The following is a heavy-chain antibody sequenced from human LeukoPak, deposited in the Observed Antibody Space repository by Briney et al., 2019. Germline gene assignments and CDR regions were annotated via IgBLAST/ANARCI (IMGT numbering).Heavy chain of an antibody. CDR3: ARIPRTMIVVPTRDY. CDR1: GFTFSSYG. Sequence: GGSLRLSCAASGFTFSSYGMHWVRQAPGKGLEWVAVISYDGSNKYYADSVRGRFTISRDNAQNSLFLQMSSLRVEDTAVYYCARIPRTMIVVPTRDYWGQGTLVSVS. CDR2: ISYDGSNK. V-gene: IGHV3-30*03. D-gene: IGHD3-22*01. J-gene: IGHJ4*02.